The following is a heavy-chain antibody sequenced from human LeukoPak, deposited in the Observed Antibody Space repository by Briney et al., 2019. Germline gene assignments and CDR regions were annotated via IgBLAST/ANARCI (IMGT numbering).Heavy chain of an antibody. Sequence: SETLSLTCTVSGGSISSSSYYWGWIRQPPGKGLEWIGSIYYSGSTYYNPSLKSRVTISVDTSKNQFSLKLSSVTAADTAVYYCARLRKRITIFGVARDYWGQGTLVTVSS. D-gene: IGHD3-3*01. CDR3: ARLRKRITIFGVARDY. V-gene: IGHV4-39*01. CDR1: GGSISSSSYY. CDR2: IYYSGST. J-gene: IGHJ4*02.